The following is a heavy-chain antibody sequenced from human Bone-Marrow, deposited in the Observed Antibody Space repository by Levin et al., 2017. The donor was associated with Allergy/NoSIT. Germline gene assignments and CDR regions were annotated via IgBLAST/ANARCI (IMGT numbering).Heavy chain of an antibody. Sequence: SETLSLTCTVSGGSISSYYWSWIRQPPGKGLEWIGYIYYSGSTNYNPSLKSRVTISVDTSKNQFSLKLSSVTAADTAVYYCARDSHIVGAFGSGFDPWGQGTLVTVSS. V-gene: IGHV4-59*01. CDR3: ARDSHIVGAFGSGFDP. CDR2: IYYSGST. J-gene: IGHJ5*02. D-gene: IGHD1-26*01. CDR1: GGSISSYY.